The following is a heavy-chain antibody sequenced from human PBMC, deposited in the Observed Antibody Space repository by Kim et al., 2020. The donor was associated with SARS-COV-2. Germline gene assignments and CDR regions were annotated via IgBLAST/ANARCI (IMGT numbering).Heavy chain of an antibody. CDR1: GGSFSGYY. V-gene: IGHV4-34*01. CDR2: INHSGST. D-gene: IGHD4-17*01. Sequence: SETLSLTCAVYGGSFSGYYWSWIRQPPGKGLEWIGEINHSGSTNYNPSLKSRVTISVDTSKNQFSLKLSSVTAADTAVYYCARGARYGDYADYWGQG. CDR3: ARGARYGDYADY. J-gene: IGHJ4*02.